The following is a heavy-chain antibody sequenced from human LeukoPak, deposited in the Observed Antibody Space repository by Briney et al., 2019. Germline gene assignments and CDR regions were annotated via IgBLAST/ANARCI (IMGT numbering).Heavy chain of an antibody. Sequence: GGSLRLSCGASGFTFRTYGMHWVRQAPGKGLEWVAFIRNDGTIKYYADSVKGRFTISRDNSKNTLYLQMNSLRAEDTAVYYCAKTGSSSWGYFDYWGQGTLVTVSS. V-gene: IGHV3-30*02. CDR2: IRNDGTIK. CDR3: AKTGSSSWGYFDY. J-gene: IGHJ4*02. D-gene: IGHD6-13*01. CDR1: GFTFRTYG.